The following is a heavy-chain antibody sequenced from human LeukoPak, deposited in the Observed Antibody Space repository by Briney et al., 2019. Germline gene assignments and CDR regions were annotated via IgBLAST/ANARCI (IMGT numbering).Heavy chain of an antibody. V-gene: IGHV3-23*01. D-gene: IGHD3-10*01. J-gene: IGHJ4*02. Sequence: PGGSLRLSCAASGFTFSSYAMSSVRQAPGKGLGWVSAISGSGGSTYYADSVKGRFTISRDNSKNTLYLQMNSLRAEDTAVYYCAKLVNYYGSGSYYFDYWGQGTLVTVSS. CDR3: AKLVNYYGSGSYYFDY. CDR2: ISGSGGST. CDR1: GFTFSSYA.